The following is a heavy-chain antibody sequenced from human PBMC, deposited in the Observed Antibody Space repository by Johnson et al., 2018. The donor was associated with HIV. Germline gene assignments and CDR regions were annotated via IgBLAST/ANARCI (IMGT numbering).Heavy chain of an antibody. V-gene: IGHV3-30*02. J-gene: IGHJ3*02. CDR2: IRYDGSNK. Sequence: QVQLVESGGGVVQPGRSLRLSCTASGFTFSNYAIHWVRQAPGKGLEWVAFIRYDGSNKYYADSVKGRLTISRDSSKNTLYLEMNTLRPEDTAVYYCAKFVGAGSYDAFDIWGQGTMVTVSS. CDR3: AKFVGAGSYDAFDI. CDR1: GFTFSNYA. D-gene: IGHD1-26*01.